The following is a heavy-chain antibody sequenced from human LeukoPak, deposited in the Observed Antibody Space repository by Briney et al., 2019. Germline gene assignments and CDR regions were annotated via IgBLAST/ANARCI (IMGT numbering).Heavy chain of an antibody. V-gene: IGHV3-48*03. D-gene: IGHD3-9*01. CDR3: ARVAGYFDWEYYFDY. CDR1: GLTFSSYE. J-gene: IGHJ4*02. Sequence: PGGSLRLSCAASGLTFSSYEMNWVRQAPGKGLECVSYISSGGDTIYYAGSVKGRFTISRDNAKNSLYLQMNSLRAEDTAVYYCARVAGYFDWEYYFDYWGQGTLVTVSS. CDR2: ISSGGDTI.